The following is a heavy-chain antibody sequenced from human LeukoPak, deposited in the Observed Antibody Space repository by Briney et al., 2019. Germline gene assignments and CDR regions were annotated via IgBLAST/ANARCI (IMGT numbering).Heavy chain of an antibody. Sequence: SETLSLTCTVSGGSISSGSYYWSWIRQPAGKGLEWIGRIYTSGSTNYNPSLKSRVTISVDTSKNQFSLKLSSVTAADTAVYYCARAPVVDTAMVNLVYYYYYYMDVWGKGTTVTISS. CDR2: IYTSGST. CDR1: GGSISSGSYY. V-gene: IGHV4-61*02. J-gene: IGHJ6*03. CDR3: ARAPVVDTAMVNLVYYYYYYMDV. D-gene: IGHD5-18*01.